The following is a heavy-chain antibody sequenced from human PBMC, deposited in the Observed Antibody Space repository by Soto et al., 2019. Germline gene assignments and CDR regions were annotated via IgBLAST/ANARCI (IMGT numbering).Heavy chain of an antibody. D-gene: IGHD3-10*01. J-gene: IGHJ6*02. Sequence: SVKVSCKASGGTFSSYAISWVRQAPGQGLEWMGGIIPIFGTANYAQKFQGRVTITADKSTSTAYMELSSLRSEDTAVYYCARDYGSGWSGDYYYGMDVWGQGTTVTVYS. CDR2: IIPIFGTA. V-gene: IGHV1-69*06. CDR1: GGTFSSYA. CDR3: ARDYGSGWSGDYYYGMDV.